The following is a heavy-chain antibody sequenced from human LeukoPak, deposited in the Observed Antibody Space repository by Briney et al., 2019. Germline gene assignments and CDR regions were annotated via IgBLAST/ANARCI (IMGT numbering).Heavy chain of an antibody. CDR3: ARGPYSGYDSYYYGMDV. Sequence: PSETLSLTCAVSGGSISSGGYSWSWIRQPPGKGLEWIGYIYHSGSTYYNPSLKSRVTISVDRSKNQFSLKLGSVTAADTAVYYCARGPYSGYDSYYYGMDVWGQGTTVTVSS. CDR1: GGSISSGGYS. D-gene: IGHD5-12*01. V-gene: IGHV4-30-2*01. CDR2: IYHSGST. J-gene: IGHJ6*02.